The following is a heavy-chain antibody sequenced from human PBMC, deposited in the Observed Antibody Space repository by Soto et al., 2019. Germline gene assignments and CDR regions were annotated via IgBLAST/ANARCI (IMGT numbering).Heavy chain of an antibody. CDR1: GFSLNASGVR. Sequence: GSGPTLVNPTQTLTLTCSFSGFSLNASGVRVGWIRQPPGKALEWLALIYWDDGKRYSPSLKDRLTVTKDTLKNQVVLTMTNMDPADTGTYYCAHGEYSSDGWCFFDYWGQGTPVTVSS. D-gene: IGHD5-18*01. CDR3: AHGEYSSDGWCFFDY. J-gene: IGHJ4*02. V-gene: IGHV2-5*02. CDR2: IYWDDGK.